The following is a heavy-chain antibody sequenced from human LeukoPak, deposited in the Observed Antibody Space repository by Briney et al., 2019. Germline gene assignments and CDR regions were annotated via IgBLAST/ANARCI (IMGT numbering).Heavy chain of an antibody. CDR2: IYYSGNT. V-gene: IGHV4-39*07. CDR1: GGSISSSSYC. CDR3: ARDPYCSSTSCPVGFDY. Sequence: PSETLSLTCTVSGGSISSSSYCWGWIRQPPGKGLEWIGSIYYSGNTYYNPSLKSRVTVSVDTSKNQFSLKLTSVTAADTAVYYCARDPYCSSTSCPVGFDYWGQGALVTVSS. J-gene: IGHJ4*02. D-gene: IGHD2-2*01.